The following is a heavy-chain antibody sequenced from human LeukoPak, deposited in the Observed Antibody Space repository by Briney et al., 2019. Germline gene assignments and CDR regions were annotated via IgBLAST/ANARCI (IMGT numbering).Heavy chain of an antibody. CDR2: VYHTGST. V-gene: IGHV4-59*01. D-gene: IGHD5-12*01. J-gene: IGHJ6*02. CDR1: GDSITNYY. CDR3: ARESGYVTDPDYYYGMDV. Sequence: SETLSLTCSVSGDSITNYYWSWIRQPPGQGLEWIGYVYHTGSTNYNPSLKSRVTMSTDTSKSQFSLKLSSVTTADTAVYYCARESGYVTDPDYYYGMDVWGQGATVTVSS.